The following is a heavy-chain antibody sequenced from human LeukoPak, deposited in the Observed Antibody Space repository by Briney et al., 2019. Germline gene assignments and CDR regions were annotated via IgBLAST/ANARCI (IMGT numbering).Heavy chain of an antibody. D-gene: IGHD6-13*01. CDR2: ISTYNGNT. CDR1: GYTFTSYG. J-gene: IGHJ4*02. Sequence: ASVKVSCKASGYTFTSYGISWVRQAPGQGLQWMGWISTYNGNTNYAQKFQGRVTMTTDTSTSTAYMELRSLRSDDTAVYYCARVEEGSSWSEPQFDYWGQGTLVTVSS. CDR3: ARVEEGSSWSEPQFDY. V-gene: IGHV1-18*01.